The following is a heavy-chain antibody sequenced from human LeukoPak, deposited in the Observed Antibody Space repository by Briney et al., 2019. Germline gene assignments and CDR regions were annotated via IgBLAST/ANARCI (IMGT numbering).Heavy chain of an antibody. D-gene: IGHD5-18*01. CDR1: GGSFSGYY. V-gene: IGHV4-34*01. J-gene: IGHJ2*01. CDR3: VRQGGRRTGVPPPGRYSYGRYFDL. CDR2: INHSGST. Sequence: SETLSLTCAVYGGSFSGYYWSWIRQPPGKGLEWIGEINHSGSTNYNPSLKSRVTISVDTSKNQFSLKLSSVTAADTAVYYCVRQGGRRTGVPPPGRYSYGRYFDLWGRGTLVTVSS.